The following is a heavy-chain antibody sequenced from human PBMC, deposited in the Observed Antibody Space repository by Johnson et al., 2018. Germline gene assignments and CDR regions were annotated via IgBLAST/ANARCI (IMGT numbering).Heavy chain of an antibody. CDR3: AKDPQPIWFGELGGMDV. CDR1: GFTFSSYA. D-gene: IGHD3-10*01. Sequence: EVQLVESGGGLVQXGGSLRLXCAASGFTFSSYAMSWVRQAPGKGLEWVSAISGSGGSTYYADSVKGRFTISRDNSKNTLYLQMNSLRAEDTAVYYCAKDPQPIWFGELGGMDVWGQGTTVTVSS. J-gene: IGHJ6*02. V-gene: IGHV3-23*04. CDR2: ISGSGGST.